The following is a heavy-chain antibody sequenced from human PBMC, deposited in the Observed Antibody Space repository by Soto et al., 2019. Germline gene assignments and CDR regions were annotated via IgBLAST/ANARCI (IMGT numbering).Heavy chain of an antibody. V-gene: IGHV1-69*01. CDR2: IIPIFGTA. CDR3: ARGFTVTSRESDWFDP. J-gene: IGHJ5*02. D-gene: IGHD4-17*01. CDR1: GGTFSSYA. Sequence: QVQLVQSGAEVKKPGSSVKVSCKASGGTFSSYAISWVRQAPGQGLEWMGGIIPIFGTANYAQKFQGRVTVTADESTSTAYMELSSLRSEDTAVYYCARGFTVTSRESDWFDPWGQGTLVTVSS.